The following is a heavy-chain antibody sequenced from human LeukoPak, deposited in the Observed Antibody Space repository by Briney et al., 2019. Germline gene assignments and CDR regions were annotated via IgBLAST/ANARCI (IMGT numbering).Heavy chain of an antibody. Sequence: PGGSLRLSCAASGFTFSSYGMHWVRQAPGKGLEWVAVISYDGSNKYYADSVKGRFTISRDNSKNTLYLQMNSLKTEDTAVYYCTRSLPNVLLWFGELSTAAYWGQGTLVTVSS. CDR1: GFTFSSYG. D-gene: IGHD3-10*01. V-gene: IGHV3-30*03. CDR3: TRSLPNVLLWFGELSTAAY. J-gene: IGHJ4*02. CDR2: ISYDGSNK.